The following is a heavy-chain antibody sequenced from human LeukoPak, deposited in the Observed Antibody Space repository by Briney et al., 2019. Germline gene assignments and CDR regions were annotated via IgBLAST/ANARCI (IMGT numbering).Heavy chain of an antibody. Sequence: GGSLRLSCAASGFTFSSYAMSWVRQAPGKGLEWVSAISGSGGSTYYADSVKGRFTISRDNSKNTLYLQMNSLRAVDTAVYYCAKGSTSEYYYYSSGVYWGQGTLVTVSS. CDR2: ISGSGGST. D-gene: IGHD3-22*01. CDR1: GFTFSSYA. V-gene: IGHV3-23*01. CDR3: AKGSTSEYYYYSSGVY. J-gene: IGHJ4*02.